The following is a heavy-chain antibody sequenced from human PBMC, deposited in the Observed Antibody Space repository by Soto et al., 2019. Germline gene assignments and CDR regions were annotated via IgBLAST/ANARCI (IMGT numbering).Heavy chain of an antibody. Sequence: GASVKVSCKXSGYTFFTYDLSWVRQAPGQGLEWMGWISTYSGDTKYAQKFQGRVTMTTDTSTTTAYLELRSLRSDDTAVYYCARHHGPTTSENWFDPWGQGTLVTVSS. J-gene: IGHJ5*02. CDR1: GYTFFTYD. V-gene: IGHV1-18*01. CDR3: ARHHGPTTSENWFDP. CDR2: ISTYSGDT. D-gene: IGHD5-12*01.